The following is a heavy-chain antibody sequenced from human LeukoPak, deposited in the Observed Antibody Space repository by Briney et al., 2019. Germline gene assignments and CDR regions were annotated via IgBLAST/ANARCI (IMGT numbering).Heavy chain of an antibody. D-gene: IGHD2-2*01. Sequence: PSETLSLTCTVSGGSISSSSYYWGWIRQPPGKGLEWIGSIYYSGSTYYNPSLKSRVTISVDTSKNQFSLKLSSVTAADTAVYYCARHEWSDIVAVPAELDYWGQGTLVTVSS. CDR3: ARHEWSDIVAVPAELDY. CDR1: GGSISSSSYY. J-gene: IGHJ4*02. V-gene: IGHV4-39*01. CDR2: IYYSGST.